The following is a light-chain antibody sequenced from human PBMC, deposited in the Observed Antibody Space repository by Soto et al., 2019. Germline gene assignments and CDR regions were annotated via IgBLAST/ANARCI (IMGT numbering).Light chain of an antibody. J-gene: IGKJ4*01. V-gene: IGKV3-11*01. Sequence: EIVLTQSPATLSLSPGERATLSCRASQSVSSYLAWYQQKPGQAPRLLIYDASNRATGIPARFSGSGSGTDFTLTISSLEPEDFAIYYWQQRSNWPPVTFGGETKVEIK. CDR1: QSVSSY. CDR3: QQRSNWPPVT. CDR2: DAS.